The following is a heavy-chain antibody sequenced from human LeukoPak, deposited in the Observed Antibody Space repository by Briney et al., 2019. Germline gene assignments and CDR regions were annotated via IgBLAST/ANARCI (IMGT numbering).Heavy chain of an antibody. D-gene: IGHD3-10*02. CDR2: ISSNGSTI. CDR3: AELGITMIGGV. CDR1: GFTFSSYE. V-gene: IGHV3-48*03. Sequence: GGSLRLSCAASGFTFSSYEMNWVRQAPGKGLEWVSYISSNGSTIYYADSVKGRFTISRDNAKNSLYLQMNSLRAEDTAVYYCAELGITMIGGVWGKGTTVTISS. J-gene: IGHJ6*04.